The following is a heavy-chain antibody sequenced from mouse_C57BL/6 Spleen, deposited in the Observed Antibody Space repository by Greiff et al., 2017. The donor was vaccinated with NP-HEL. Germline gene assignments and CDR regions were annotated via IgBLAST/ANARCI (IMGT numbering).Heavy chain of an antibody. CDR2: IHPNSGST. Sequence: QVQLQQPGAELVKPGASVKLSCKASGYTFTSYWMHWVKQRPGQGLEWIGMIHPNSGSTNYNEKFKSKATLTVDKSSSTAYMQLSSLTSEDSAVYYCARSVSNFYYFDYWGQGTTLTVSS. D-gene: IGHD2-5*01. CDR1: GYTFTSYW. J-gene: IGHJ2*01. V-gene: IGHV1-64*01. CDR3: ARSVSNFYYFDY.